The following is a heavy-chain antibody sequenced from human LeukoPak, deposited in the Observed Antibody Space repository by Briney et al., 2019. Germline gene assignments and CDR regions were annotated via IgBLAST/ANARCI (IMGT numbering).Heavy chain of an antibody. V-gene: IGHV3-23*01. D-gene: IGHD1-26*01. CDR3: ARDSGSYSHDY. Sequence: GGSLRLSCAASGFTFSSYAMSWVRQAPGKGLVWVSAISGSGGSTYYADSVKGRFTISRDNSKNTLYLQMNSLRAEDTAVYYCARDSGSYSHDYWGQGTLVTVSS. J-gene: IGHJ4*02. CDR1: GFTFSSYA. CDR2: ISGSGGST.